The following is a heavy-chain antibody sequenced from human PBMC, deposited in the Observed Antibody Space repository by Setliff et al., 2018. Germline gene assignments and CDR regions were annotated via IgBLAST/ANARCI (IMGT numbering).Heavy chain of an antibody. J-gene: IGHJ4*02. CDR3: RLWSHSYHNDY. V-gene: IGHV4-34*01. Sequence: SETLSLTCTVYGVSFSDYYWGWVRQSPGKGLDWIGEINHSGTTNYDPSLEGRISISVDTSKRQFSLKLTSVTAADTAVHYCRLWSHSYHNDYWGQGTLVTVSS. CDR2: INHSGTT. D-gene: IGHD3-16*02. CDR1: GVSFSDYY.